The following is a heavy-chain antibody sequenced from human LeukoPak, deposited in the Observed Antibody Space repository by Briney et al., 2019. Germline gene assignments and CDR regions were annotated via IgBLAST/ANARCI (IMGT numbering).Heavy chain of an antibody. J-gene: IGHJ4*02. Sequence: SQTLSLTWPVAARSIGSHYWSWIRQPPGNGLEWNGYFYYCGNTNYNRSLKTRVTISVDTSKDQFSLKLSSVTAADTDVYYCARVWYDFWSGYPRYYFDYWGQGTLVTVSS. D-gene: IGHD3-3*01. CDR2: FYYCGNT. V-gene: IGHV4-59*11. CDR1: ARSIGSHY. CDR3: ARVWYDFWSGYPRYYFDY.